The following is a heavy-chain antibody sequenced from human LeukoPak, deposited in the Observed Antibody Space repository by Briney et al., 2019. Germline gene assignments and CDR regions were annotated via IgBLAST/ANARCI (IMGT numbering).Heavy chain of an antibody. CDR3: ARDPYAPPSSDLQRFDS. Sequence: ASVKVSCKASGYTFTNYAINWTRQAPGQGLEWMGWITTSTGNPTYAQGFTGRFVFSSDTSVSTAYLQISSLRAEDTAVYYCARDPYAPPSSDLQRFDSWGQGTLVTVSS. J-gene: IGHJ5*01. D-gene: IGHD6-19*01. CDR2: ITTSTGNP. V-gene: IGHV7-4-1*02. CDR1: GYTFTNYA.